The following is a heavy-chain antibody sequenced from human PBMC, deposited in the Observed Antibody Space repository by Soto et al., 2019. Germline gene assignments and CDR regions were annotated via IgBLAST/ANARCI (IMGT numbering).Heavy chain of an antibody. J-gene: IGHJ4*02. CDR1: GFTVSSNY. D-gene: IGHD6-13*01. Sequence: GGSLRLSCAASGFTVSSNYMSWVRQAPGKGLEWVSVIYSGGSTYYADSVKGRFTISRDNSENTLYLQMNSLRAEDTAVYYCASVAAAGAFDYWGQGTLVTVSS. CDR3: ASVAAAGAFDY. V-gene: IGHV3-53*01. CDR2: IYSGGST.